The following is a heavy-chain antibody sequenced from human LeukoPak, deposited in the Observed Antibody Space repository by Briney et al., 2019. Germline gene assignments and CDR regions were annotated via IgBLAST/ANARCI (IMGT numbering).Heavy chain of an antibody. V-gene: IGHV1-8*02. CDR2: MNPNSGNT. CDR3: ARMTAGITAMVHY. D-gene: IGHD5-18*01. J-gene: IGHJ4*02. Sequence: ASVKVSCKASGYTFTSYGISWVRQATGQGLEWMGWMNPNSGNTGYAQKFQGRVTMTRNTSISTAYMELSSLRSEDTAVYYCARMTAGITAMVHYWGQGTLVTVSS. CDR1: GYTFTSYG.